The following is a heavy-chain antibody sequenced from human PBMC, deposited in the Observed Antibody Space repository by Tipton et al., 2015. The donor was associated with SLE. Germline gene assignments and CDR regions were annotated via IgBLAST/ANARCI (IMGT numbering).Heavy chain of an antibody. CDR2: INHRGRP. J-gene: IGHJ4*02. Sequence: TLSLTCAVYGGSFSGYYWSWIRQPPGKGLEWIGEINHRGRPNYNPSLNSRVTISVGRSKKQFSLKLRSVTAADTAVYYCAGCGGGSCYAYWGRGTPVPVSS. CDR3: AGCGGGSCYAY. V-gene: IGHV4-34*01. CDR1: GGSFSGYY. D-gene: IGHD2-15*01.